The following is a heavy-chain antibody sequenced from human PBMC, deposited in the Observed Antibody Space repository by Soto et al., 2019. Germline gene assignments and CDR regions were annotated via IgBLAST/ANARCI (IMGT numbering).Heavy chain of an antibody. CDR2: IIPIFGTA. J-gene: IGHJ4*02. CDR3: ARGWGYDSNDYYYAY. V-gene: IGHV1-69*01. CDR1: GGTFSRHA. Sequence: QVQLVQSGAEVRKPGSSVKVSCKASGGTFSRHAISCVRQAPGQGLEWMGGIIPIFGTANHAQKFQGRVTINADESTSTVYMELSSLSSEDTAMYYCARGWGYDSNDYYYAYWGQGTLVIVSS. D-gene: IGHD3-22*01.